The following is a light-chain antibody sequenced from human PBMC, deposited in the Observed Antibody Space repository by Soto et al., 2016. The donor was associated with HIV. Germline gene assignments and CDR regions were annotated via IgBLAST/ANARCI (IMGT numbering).Light chain of an antibody. Sequence: DIQMTQSPSSLSASVGDRVTITCRASQGIGRFLNWYQQIAGKAPNLLIYDASTLQSGVPSRFSGSGSGTDFTLIISSLQPEDFATYYCQQSHITPRTFGQGTKVEIK. CDR3: QQSHITPRT. V-gene: IGKV1-39*01. J-gene: IGKJ1*01. CDR2: DAS. CDR1: QGIGRF.